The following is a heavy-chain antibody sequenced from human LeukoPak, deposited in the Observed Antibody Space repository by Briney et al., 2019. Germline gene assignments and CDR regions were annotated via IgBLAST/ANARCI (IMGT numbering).Heavy chain of an antibody. CDR3: AFMRVGATPFDY. D-gene: IGHD1-26*01. Sequence: SETLSLTCAVYGGSLSGYYWSWIRQPPGKGLEWIGEINHSGSTNYNPSLKSRVTISVDTSKNQFSLKLSSVTAADTAVYYCAFMRVGATPFDYWGQGTLVTVSS. V-gene: IGHV4-34*01. CDR1: GGSLSGYY. CDR2: INHSGST. J-gene: IGHJ4*02.